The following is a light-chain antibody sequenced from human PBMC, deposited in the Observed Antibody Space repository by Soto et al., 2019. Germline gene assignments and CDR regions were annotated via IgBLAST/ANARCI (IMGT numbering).Light chain of an antibody. V-gene: IGKV3-20*01. Sequence: IVLTQCPGTLSLSPGERARRSCRASQSVSSTCLAWYQQKPGQAPSLLIYGASTRATGIPASLRRSGSAPDFTLTIRRTEPEDFAVYYCQNYGSSLTVAGATKVEI. CDR2: GAS. J-gene: IGKJ4*01. CDR3: QNYGSSLT. CDR1: QSVSSTC.